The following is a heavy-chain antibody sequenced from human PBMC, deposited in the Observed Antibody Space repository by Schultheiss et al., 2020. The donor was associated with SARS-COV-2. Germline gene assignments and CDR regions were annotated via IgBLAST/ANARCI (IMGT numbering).Heavy chain of an antibody. Sequence: ASVKVSCKASGYTFTGYYVHWVRQAPGQGLEWMGWINPNSGGTNYAQKFQGRVTMTRDTSIGTAYMGLSSLRSDDTAVYFCARDQLDAAGAPLYYYMDVWGKGTTVTVSS. D-gene: IGHD6-13*01. V-gene: IGHV1-2*02. J-gene: IGHJ6*03. CDR3: ARDQLDAAGAPLYYYMDV. CDR1: GYTFTGYY. CDR2: INPNSGGT.